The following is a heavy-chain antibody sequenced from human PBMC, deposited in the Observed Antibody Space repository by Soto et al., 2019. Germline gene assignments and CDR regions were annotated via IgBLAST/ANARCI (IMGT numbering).Heavy chain of an antibody. CDR2: INTGNGNT. V-gene: IGHV1-3*04. Sequence: ASVKVSCKASGYTFAGNAMQWVRQPPGQRLEWMGWINTGNGNTKYSQKFQGRVTITRDTSATTTYMELSSLRSEDTAVYYCAREGYDSSGYPLGYWGQGTLVTVSS. CDR1: GYTFAGNA. J-gene: IGHJ4*02. CDR3: AREGYDSSGYPLGY. D-gene: IGHD3-22*01.